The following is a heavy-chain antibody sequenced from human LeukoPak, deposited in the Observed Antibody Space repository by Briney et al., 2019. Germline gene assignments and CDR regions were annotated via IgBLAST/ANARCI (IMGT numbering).Heavy chain of an antibody. D-gene: IGHD2-2*01. Sequence: ASVKVSCKASGYTFTSYGISWVRQAPGQGLEWMGWISAYNGNTNYAQKLQGRVTMTTDTSTSTAYMELRSLRSDDTAVYYCARSLVIPAPYYYYYYMDVWGKGTTVTISS. CDR3: ARSLVIPAPYYYYYYMDV. J-gene: IGHJ6*03. V-gene: IGHV1-18*01. CDR1: GYTFTSYG. CDR2: ISAYNGNT.